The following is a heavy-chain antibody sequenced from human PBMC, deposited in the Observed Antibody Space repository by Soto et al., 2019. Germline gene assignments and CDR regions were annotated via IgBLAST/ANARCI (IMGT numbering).Heavy chain of an antibody. Sequence: GWIRQPPGKGLEWIGSIYHSGSTYYNPSLKSRVTISLDTSKDQFSLKLSSVTAADTAVYYCARDRGSYGYYNWFDPWGQGTLVTVSS. V-gene: IGHV4-38-2*02. CDR2: IYHSGST. J-gene: IGHJ5*02. D-gene: IGHD5-18*01. CDR3: ARDRGSYGYYNWFDP.